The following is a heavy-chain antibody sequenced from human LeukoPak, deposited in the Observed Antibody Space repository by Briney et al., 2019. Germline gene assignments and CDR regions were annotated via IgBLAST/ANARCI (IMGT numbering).Heavy chain of an antibody. CDR1: GFTVTNYG. CDR2: INGRGDET. V-gene: IGHV3-23*01. Sequence: GGSLRLSCAASGFTVTNYGMVWVRQAPGKGLEWVSSINGRGDETHHADSVKGRFTISRDNSKNTLYLQMNSLRAEDTALYYCAKVEEDPLLWFGELLAYWGQGALVTVSS. D-gene: IGHD3-10*01. J-gene: IGHJ4*02. CDR3: AKVEEDPLLWFGELLAY.